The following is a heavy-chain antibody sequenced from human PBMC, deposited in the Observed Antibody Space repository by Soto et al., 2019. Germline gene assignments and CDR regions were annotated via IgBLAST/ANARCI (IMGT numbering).Heavy chain of an antibody. CDR2: ISYDGSNK. CDR3: ARDPADNYGDQQGYAFDI. J-gene: IGHJ3*02. CDR1: GFTFSSYA. Sequence: QVQLVESGGGVVQPGRSLRLSCAASGFTFSSYAMHWVRQAPGKGLEWVAVISYDGSNKYYADSVKGRFTISRDNSKNTLYLQMNSLRAEDTAVYYCARDPADNYGDQQGYAFDIWGQGTMVTVSS. V-gene: IGHV3-30-3*01. D-gene: IGHD4-17*01.